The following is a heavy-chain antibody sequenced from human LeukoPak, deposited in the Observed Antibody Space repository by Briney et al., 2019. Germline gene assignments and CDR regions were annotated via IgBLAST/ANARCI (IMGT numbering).Heavy chain of an antibody. V-gene: IGHV3-21*01. Sequence: GGSLRLSCAPSGFTFSIFSMKWVRQVPGGGVECVSPISRGSKDMYYGDSVKGRFSISRDNAKRSLYLQMNSLRAESTAVYYCARGPTRIAVAGTWPLDYWGQGTLVTVSS. CDR3: ARGPTRIAVAGTWPLDY. CDR1: GFTFSIFS. D-gene: IGHD6-19*01. CDR2: ISRGSKDM. J-gene: IGHJ4*02.